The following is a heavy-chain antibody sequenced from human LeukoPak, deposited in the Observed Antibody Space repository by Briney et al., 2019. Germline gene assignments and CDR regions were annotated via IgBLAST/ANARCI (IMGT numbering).Heavy chain of an antibody. V-gene: IGHV4-4*07. Sequence: SETLSLTCTVSGGSITSYYWSWIRQPAGKGLEWIGRIYTSGSTNYNPSLKSRATMSVDTSKNQFSLKLSSVTAADTAVYYCAITILTGYYNGYYYYGMDVWDQGTTVTVSS. J-gene: IGHJ6*02. CDR3: AITILTGYYNGYYYYGMDV. CDR2: IYTSGST. CDR1: GGSITSYY. D-gene: IGHD3-9*01.